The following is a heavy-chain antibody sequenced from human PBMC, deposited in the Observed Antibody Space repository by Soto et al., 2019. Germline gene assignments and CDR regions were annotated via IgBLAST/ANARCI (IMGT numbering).Heavy chain of an antibody. CDR1: GYSFTNYG. D-gene: IGHD6-19*01. CDR3: ARAGYSRVWSSTY. Sequence: QVQLVQSGAEVKNPGASVKVSCKASGYSFTNYGLSWMRQAPGQGLEWMGWISGSNGNTNYAQKLQGRVTMTTDTSTSTAYMELRSLTSDDTAVYYCARAGYSRVWSSTYWGQGTLVTVSS. J-gene: IGHJ4*02. CDR2: ISGSNGNT. V-gene: IGHV1-18*01.